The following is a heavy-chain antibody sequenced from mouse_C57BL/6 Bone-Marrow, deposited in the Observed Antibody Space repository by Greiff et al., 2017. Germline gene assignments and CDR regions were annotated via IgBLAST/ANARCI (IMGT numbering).Heavy chain of an antibody. CDR1: GYTFTSYW. D-gene: IGHD2-3*01. CDR2: IHPNSGST. V-gene: IGHV1-64*01. Sequence: QVQLQQPGAELVKPGASVKLSCKASGYTFTSYWMHWVKQRPGQGLEWIGMIHPNSGSTNYNEKFKSKATLPVDKSSSTAYMQLSSLTSEDSAVXYCARDGWLLPWFAYWGQGTLVTVSA. J-gene: IGHJ3*01. CDR3: ARDGWLLPWFAY.